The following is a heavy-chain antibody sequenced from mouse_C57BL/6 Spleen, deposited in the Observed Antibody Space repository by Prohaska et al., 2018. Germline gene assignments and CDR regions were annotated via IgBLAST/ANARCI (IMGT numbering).Heavy chain of an antibody. CDR1: GYTFTSYW. V-gene: IGHV1-59*01. CDR3: AGNYAMDY. Sequence: QVQLQQPGAELVRPGTSVKLSCKASGYTFTSYWMHWVKQRPGQGLEWIGVIDPYDSYTNYNQKFKGKATVAVDTASSTAYMQFSSLTSEDSAVYDCAGNYAMDYWGQGTSVTVSS. D-gene: IGHD4-1*01. J-gene: IGHJ4*01. CDR2: IDPYDSYT.